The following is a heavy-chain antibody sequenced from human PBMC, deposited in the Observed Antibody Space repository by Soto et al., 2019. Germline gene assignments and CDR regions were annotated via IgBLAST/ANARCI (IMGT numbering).Heavy chain of an antibody. J-gene: IGHJ5*02. CDR2: IIPILGIA. D-gene: IGHD4-17*01. Sequence: GASVKVSCKASGGTFSSYTISWVRQAPGQGLEWMGRIIPILGIANYAQKFQGRVTITADKSTSTAYMELRSLRSDDTAVYYCARDLMVGDYVRVFDPWGQGTLVTVSS. V-gene: IGHV1-69*04. CDR3: ARDLMVGDYVRVFDP. CDR1: GGTFSSYT.